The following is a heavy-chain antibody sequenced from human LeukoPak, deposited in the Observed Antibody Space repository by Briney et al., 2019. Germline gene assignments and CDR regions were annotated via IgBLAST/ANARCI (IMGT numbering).Heavy chain of an antibody. CDR1: GGTFSSYA. Sequence: VASVKVSCKASGGTFSSYAISWVRQAPGQGLEWMGGIIPIFGTANYAQKFQGRVTITTDESTSTAYMELSSLRSEDTAVYYCASAIGVVTGIPGWFDPWGQGTLVTVSS. CDR3: ASAIGVVTGIPGWFDP. V-gene: IGHV1-69*05. CDR2: IIPIFGTA. J-gene: IGHJ5*02. D-gene: IGHD2-21*02.